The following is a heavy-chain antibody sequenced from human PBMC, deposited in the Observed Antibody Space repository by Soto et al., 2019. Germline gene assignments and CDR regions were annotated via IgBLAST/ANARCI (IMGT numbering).Heavy chain of an antibody. V-gene: IGHV3-30*18. CDR3: TNVVVVAATPSDAFDI. Sequence: PGGSLRLSCAASGFTFSSYGMHWVRQAPGKGLEWVAVISYDGSNKYYADSVKGRFTISRDNSKNTLYLQMNSLRAEDTAVYYCTNVVVVAATPSDAFDIWGQGTMVTVS. CDR2: ISYDGSNK. J-gene: IGHJ3*02. D-gene: IGHD2-15*01. CDR1: GFTFSSYG.